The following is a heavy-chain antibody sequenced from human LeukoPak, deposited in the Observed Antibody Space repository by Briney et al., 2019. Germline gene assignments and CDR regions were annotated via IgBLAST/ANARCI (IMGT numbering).Heavy chain of an antibody. CDR3: AGGATVTTVSCDY. Sequence: PSETLSLTCTVSGGSISSYYWSWIRQPPGKGLEWIGYIYYSGSTNYNPSLKSRVTISVDTSKNQFSLKLSSVTAADTAVYYCAGGATVTTVSCDYWGQGTLVTGSS. V-gene: IGHV4-59*08. CDR1: GGSISSYY. D-gene: IGHD4-17*01. CDR2: IYYSGST. J-gene: IGHJ4*02.